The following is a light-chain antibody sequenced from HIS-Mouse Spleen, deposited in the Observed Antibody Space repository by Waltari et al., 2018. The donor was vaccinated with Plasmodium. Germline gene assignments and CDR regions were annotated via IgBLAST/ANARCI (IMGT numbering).Light chain of an antibody. J-gene: IGKJ2*01. CDR2: GAS. Sequence: LTQSPGTLSLSPGERATLPCRASQSVSSSYLAWYQQKPGQAPRLLIYGASSRATGIPDRFSGSGSGTDFTLTISRLGPEDFAVYYCQQYGSSLYTFGQGTKLEIK. CDR1: QSVSSSY. V-gene: IGKV3-20*01. CDR3: QQYGSSLYT.